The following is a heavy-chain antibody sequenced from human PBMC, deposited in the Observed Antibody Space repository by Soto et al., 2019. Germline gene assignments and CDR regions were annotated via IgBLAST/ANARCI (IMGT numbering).Heavy chain of an antibody. J-gene: IGHJ4*02. Sequence: QLQLQESGPGLVKPSETLSLTCTVSGGSISSSSYYWGWIRQPPGKGLEWIGSIYYSGSTYYNPSLKSRVTISVDTSKNQFSLKLSSVTAADTAVYYCAREGATPETDFDYWGQGTLVTVSS. V-gene: IGHV4-39*02. CDR2: IYYSGST. CDR3: AREGATPETDFDY. CDR1: GGSISSSSYY. D-gene: IGHD1-26*01.